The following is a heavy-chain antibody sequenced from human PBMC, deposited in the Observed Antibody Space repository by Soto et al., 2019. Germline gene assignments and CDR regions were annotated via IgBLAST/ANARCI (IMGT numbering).Heavy chain of an antibody. Sequence: GGSLRLSCAASGFTFSSYWMSWVRRAPGKGLEWVANIKQDGSEKYYVDSVKGRFTISRDNAKNSLYLQMNSLRAEDTAVYYCARVRGYSSSLYYFDYWGQGTLVTVSS. CDR3: ARVRGYSSSLYYFDY. CDR1: GFTFSSYW. CDR2: IKQDGSEK. D-gene: IGHD6-13*01. V-gene: IGHV3-7*03. J-gene: IGHJ4*02.